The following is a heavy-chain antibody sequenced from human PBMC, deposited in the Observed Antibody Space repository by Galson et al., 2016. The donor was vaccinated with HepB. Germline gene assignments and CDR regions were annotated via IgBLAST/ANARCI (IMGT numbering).Heavy chain of an antibody. CDR3: ARRSNILSGNYLPDDAFDF. Sequence: SVKVSCKASGYTLTSYAISWVRQAPGQGLEWMGWISGYKGNTNYAQKLQGRVTMTTDTSTNTAHMELRSLRSDDTAVYYCARRSNILSGNYLPDDAFDFWGQGTMVTVSS. J-gene: IGHJ3*01. CDR1: GYTLTSYA. CDR2: ISGYKGNT. V-gene: IGHV1-18*04. D-gene: IGHD3-9*01.